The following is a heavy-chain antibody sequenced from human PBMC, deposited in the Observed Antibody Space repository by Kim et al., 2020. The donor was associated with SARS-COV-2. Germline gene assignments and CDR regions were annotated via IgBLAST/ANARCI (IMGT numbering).Heavy chain of an antibody. D-gene: IGHD6-19*01. Sequence: GSLRLSCAASGFTFSDYYMSWIRQAPGKGLEWVSYISSSSSYTNYADSVKGRFTISRDNAKNSLYLQMNSLRAEDTAVYYCARGGIAVAGTGMDVWGQGTTVTVSS. CDR3: ARGGIAVAGTGMDV. CDR1: GFTFSDYY. CDR2: ISSSSSYT. J-gene: IGHJ6*02. V-gene: IGHV3-11*06.